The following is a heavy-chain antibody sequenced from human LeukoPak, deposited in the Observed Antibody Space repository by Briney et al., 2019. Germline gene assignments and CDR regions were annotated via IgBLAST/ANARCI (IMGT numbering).Heavy chain of an antibody. CDR3: ARAFLVGYSPEEYFFDY. CDR2: IYHSGSS. V-gene: IGHV4-38-2*02. Sequence: PETLSLTCTVSGYSISSGYYWGWIRQPPGKGLEWIVSIYHSGSSYYNPSLKSRVTISVDKSKNEFSLKLNSVTAADTAVYYCARAFLVGYSPEEYFFDYWGQGTLVTVSS. D-gene: IGHD2-15*01. CDR1: GYSISSGYY. J-gene: IGHJ4*02.